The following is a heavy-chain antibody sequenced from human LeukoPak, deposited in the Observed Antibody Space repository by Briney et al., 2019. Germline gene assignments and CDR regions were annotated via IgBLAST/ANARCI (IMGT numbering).Heavy chain of an antibody. D-gene: IGHD3-9*01. CDR1: GFTFSSYA. V-gene: IGHV3-23*01. J-gene: IGHJ3*02. CDR3: AKALRYFDWSLGGAFDI. CDR2: ISGSGGST. Sequence: GGSLRLSCAASGFTFSSYAMSWVRQAPGKGLEWVSAISGSGGSTYYADSVKGRFTISRDNSKNTLYLQMNSLRAEDTALYYCAKALRYFDWSLGGAFDIWGQGTMVTVSS.